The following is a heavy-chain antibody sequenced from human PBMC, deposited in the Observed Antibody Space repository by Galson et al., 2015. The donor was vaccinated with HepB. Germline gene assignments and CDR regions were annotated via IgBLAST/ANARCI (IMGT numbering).Heavy chain of an antibody. CDR1: GFTFSDSY. Sequence: SLRLSCAASGFTFSDSYMSWIRQAPGKGLEWVSYISSSSSYTKYADSVKDRFTISRDNAENSLYLQMNSLRAEDTAVYYCARLYYDILTGYYTRSYDYWGQGTLVTVSS. V-gene: IGHV3-11*06. CDR3: ARLYYDILTGYYTRSYDY. D-gene: IGHD3-9*01. J-gene: IGHJ4*02. CDR2: ISSSSSYT.